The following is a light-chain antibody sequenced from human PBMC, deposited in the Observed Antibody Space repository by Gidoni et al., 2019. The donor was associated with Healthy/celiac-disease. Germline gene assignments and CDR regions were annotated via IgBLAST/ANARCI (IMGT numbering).Light chain of an antibody. CDR3: QQYNSYPWT. Sequence: DIQMTQSPSTLSASVGDRVTITCRASQSISSWLAWYQQKPGKAPKLLIYKASSLESGVPSRFSGSGSGTEFTFTISSLQPDDFATYYRQQYNSYPWTFGQGTKVEIK. V-gene: IGKV1-5*03. CDR2: KAS. CDR1: QSISSW. J-gene: IGKJ1*01.